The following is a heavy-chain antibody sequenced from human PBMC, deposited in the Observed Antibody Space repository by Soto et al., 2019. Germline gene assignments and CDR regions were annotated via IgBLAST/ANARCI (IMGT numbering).Heavy chain of an antibody. CDR2: INPSSGGT. V-gene: IGHV1-2*02. Sequence: QVQLVQSGAEVKKPGASVKVSCTASGYTFIDYYMHWVRQAPGQGLEWMGWINPSSGGTHYAQKLQGRVAMTGTTSISIVYMEMSRPKSDDTAMYYGARDRGYDCPAAYCYALSGLDVWGQGTRVTVSS. CDR3: ARDRGYDCPAAYCYALSGLDV. CDR1: GYTFIDYY. J-gene: IGHJ6*02. D-gene: IGHD2-15*01.